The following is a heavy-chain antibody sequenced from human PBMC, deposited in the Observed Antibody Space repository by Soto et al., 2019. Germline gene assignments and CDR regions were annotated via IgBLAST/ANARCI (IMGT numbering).Heavy chain of an antibody. V-gene: IGHV3-23*01. J-gene: IGHJ4*02. CDR3: AKDRPIYYDSSGYYSFGY. Sequence: EVQLLESGGGLVQPGGSLRLSCAASGFTFSSYAMSWVRQAPGKGLEWVSAISGSGGSTYYADSVKGRFTISRDNSKNTLYLQMNSLRAEETDVYYCAKDRPIYYDSSGYYSFGYWGQGTLVTVSS. CDR2: ISGSGGST. CDR1: GFTFSSYA. D-gene: IGHD3-22*01.